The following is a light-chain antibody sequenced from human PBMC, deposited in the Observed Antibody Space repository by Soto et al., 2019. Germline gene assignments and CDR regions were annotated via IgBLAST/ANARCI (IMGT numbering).Light chain of an antibody. CDR3: EEWDDSLSALV. J-gene: IGLJ1*01. CDR2: RNN. V-gene: IGLV1-47*01. CDR1: SSNIGSNY. Sequence: QSVLTQPPSASGTPGQRVTISCSGSSSNIGSNYVYWYQQLPGTAPKLLIYRNNQRPSGVPDRFSGSKSGTSASLAISGLRSEDEADYYCEEWDDSLSALVFGTGTKVTVL.